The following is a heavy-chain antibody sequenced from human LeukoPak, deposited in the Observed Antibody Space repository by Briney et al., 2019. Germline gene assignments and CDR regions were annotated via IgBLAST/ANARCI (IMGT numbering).Heavy chain of an antibody. CDR1: GGSISGTDYY. CDR2: IYYSGST. CDR3: ARVGYDSSWYDAGHYYGMDV. Sequence: SETLSLTCTVSGGSISGTDYYWGWIRQPPGKGLEWIGSIYYSGSTYYNPSLKSRITISVDTSKNQFSLNLSSVTAADTAVFYCARVGYDSSWYDAGHYYGMDVWGQGTTVTVSS. V-gene: IGHV4-39*07. J-gene: IGHJ6*02. D-gene: IGHD6-13*01.